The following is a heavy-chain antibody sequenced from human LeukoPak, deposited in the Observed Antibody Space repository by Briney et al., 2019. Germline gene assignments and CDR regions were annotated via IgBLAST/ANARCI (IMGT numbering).Heavy chain of an antibody. J-gene: IGHJ6*02. V-gene: IGHV3-7*01. Sequence: GGSLRLSCAASGFTFSNYWMTWVRQAPGKGLXXXXXXXXXXXEKYYVDSVKGRFTISRDNAKNSLYLQMNSLRAEDTAVYYCARSETTYYYDSSVYFYYYYGMDVWGQGTTVTVSS. CDR2: XXXXXXEK. CDR1: GFTFSNYW. D-gene: IGHD3-22*01. CDR3: ARSETTYYYDSSVYFYYYYGMDV.